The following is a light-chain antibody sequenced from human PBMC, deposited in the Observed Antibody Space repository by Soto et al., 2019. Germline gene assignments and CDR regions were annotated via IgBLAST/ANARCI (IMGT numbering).Light chain of an antibody. CDR3: QQADSFPLS. CDR1: QSIYKW. V-gene: IGKV1-12*01. Sequence: DIQMTQSPSSVSASIGDRVAISCRASQSIYKWLVWYQQKPGKAPKLLIYAASSLQSGVPSRFSGSGYGTDFTLTISSLQPEDFATYYRQQADSFPLSFGGGTKVEI. J-gene: IGKJ4*01. CDR2: AAS.